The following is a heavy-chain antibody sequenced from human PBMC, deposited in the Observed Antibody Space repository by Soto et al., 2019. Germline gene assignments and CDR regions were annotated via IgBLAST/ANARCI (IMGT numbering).Heavy chain of an antibody. CDR1: GFTFYSYS. V-gene: IGHV3-23*01. CDR2: ISGSGGST. CDR3: AKDPLHSYGPSLGAFDI. Sequence: GGSLKLSCSAPGFTFYSYSLRWVRQAPGEGLEWVSAISGSGGSTYYADSVKGRFTISRDNSKNTLYLQMNSLRAEDTAVYYCAKDPLHSYGPSLGAFDIWGQGTMVTVSS. D-gene: IGHD5-18*01. J-gene: IGHJ3*02.